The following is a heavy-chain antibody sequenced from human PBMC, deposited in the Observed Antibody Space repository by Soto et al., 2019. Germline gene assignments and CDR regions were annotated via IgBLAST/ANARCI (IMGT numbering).Heavy chain of an antibody. Sequence: QLQLQESGPGLVKPSETLSLTCTVSGGSISSSSYYWGWIRQPPGKGLEWIGSIYYSGSTYYNPSLKSRVTISVDTSKNQFSLKLSSVTAADTAVYYCARLRITMVRGGGDGDYWGQGTLVTVSS. CDR3: ARLRITMVRGGGDGDY. CDR1: GGSISSSSYY. V-gene: IGHV4-39*01. J-gene: IGHJ4*02. CDR2: IYYSGST. D-gene: IGHD3-10*01.